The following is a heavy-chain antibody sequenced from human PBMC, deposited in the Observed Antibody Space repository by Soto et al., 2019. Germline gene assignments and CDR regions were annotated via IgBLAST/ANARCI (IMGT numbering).Heavy chain of an antibody. D-gene: IGHD3-16*01. Sequence: WGSLRLSCAASGFTVTNYAMTWVRQAPGKGLEWVSATRGSGCDTYYADAVRGRFTISRDTSKNTLYLHVGGLRAEDTAVYYCATDSFTTYRGSYLDYCGQGTLVTVS. CDR1: GFTVTNYA. CDR3: ATDSFTTYRGSYLDY. J-gene: IGHJ4*02. CDR2: TRGSGCDT. V-gene: IGHV3-23*01.